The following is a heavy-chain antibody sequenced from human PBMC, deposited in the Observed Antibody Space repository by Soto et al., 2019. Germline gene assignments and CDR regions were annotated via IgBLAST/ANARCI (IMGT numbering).Heavy chain of an antibody. V-gene: IGHV4-34*01. J-gene: IGHJ6*02. CDR1: GGSFSGYY. D-gene: IGHD1-26*01. CDR3: ARGPYSGSYHYYYYSMDV. Sequence: SETLSLTCAVYGGSFSGYYWSWIRQPPGKGLEWIGEINHSGSTNYNPSLKSRVTISVDTSKNQFSLKLSSVTAADTAVYYCARGPYSGSYHYYYYSMDVWGQGTTVTVSS. CDR2: INHSGST.